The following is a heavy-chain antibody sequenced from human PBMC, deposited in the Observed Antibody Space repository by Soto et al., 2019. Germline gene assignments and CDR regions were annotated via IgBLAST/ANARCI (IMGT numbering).Heavy chain of an antibody. D-gene: IGHD2-21*02. CDR2: IFWNDDK. Sequence: SGPTLVNPTQTLTLTCTFSGFSLSTSGVGVGWIHQPPGKALEWLALIFWNDDKRYSPSLKSRLTITKDTSKNQVVLTMTNMDPVDTATYSCAHRALGTVSDAFDIWGQGTMVTVSS. V-gene: IGHV2-5*01. CDR3: AHRALGTVSDAFDI. J-gene: IGHJ3*02. CDR1: GFSLSTSGVG.